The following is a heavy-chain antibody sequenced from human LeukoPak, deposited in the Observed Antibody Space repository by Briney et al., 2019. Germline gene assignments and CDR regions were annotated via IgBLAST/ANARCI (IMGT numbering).Heavy chain of an antibody. Sequence: PSQTLSLTCTVSGGSISSGGYYWSWIRQPPGKGLEWIGYIYHSGSTYYNPSLKSRVTISVDRSKNQFSLKLSSVTAADTAVYYCARGLPAAGLPFDYWGQGILVTVSS. V-gene: IGHV4-30-2*01. J-gene: IGHJ4*02. CDR3: ARGLPAAGLPFDY. CDR2: IYHSGST. D-gene: IGHD6-13*01. CDR1: GGSISSGGYY.